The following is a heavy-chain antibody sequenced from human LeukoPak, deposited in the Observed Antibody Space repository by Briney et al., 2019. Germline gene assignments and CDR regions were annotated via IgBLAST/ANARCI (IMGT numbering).Heavy chain of an antibody. CDR2: IRYDGSNK. V-gene: IGHV3-30*02. J-gene: IGHJ4*02. CDR1: GFTFSSYG. D-gene: IGHD6-13*01. Sequence: GGSLRLSCAASGFTFSSYGMHWVRRAPGKGLEWVAFIRYDGSNKYYADSVKGRFTISRDNSKNTLYLQMNSLRAEDTAVYYCARMFIAAAGTDYWGQGTLVTVSS. CDR3: ARMFIAAAGTDY.